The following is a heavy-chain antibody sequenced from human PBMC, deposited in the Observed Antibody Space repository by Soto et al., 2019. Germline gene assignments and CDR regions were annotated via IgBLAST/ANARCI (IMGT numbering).Heavy chain of an antibody. CDR2: IYPGDSDT. Sequence: GESLKISCKGSGYSFTSYWIGWVRQMPGKGLEWMGIIYPGDSDTRYSPSFQGRVTISADKSISTAYLQWSSLKASDTAMYYCARQSTVTTGGMDVWGQGTTVTVSS. CDR1: GYSFTSYW. V-gene: IGHV5-51*01. D-gene: IGHD4-4*01. J-gene: IGHJ6*02. CDR3: ARQSTVTTGGMDV.